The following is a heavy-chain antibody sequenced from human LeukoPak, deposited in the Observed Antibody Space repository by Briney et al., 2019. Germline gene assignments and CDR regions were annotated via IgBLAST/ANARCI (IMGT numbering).Heavy chain of an antibody. D-gene: IGHD4-17*01. CDR3: AREPLSGDYVLAWFDP. CDR1: GGSFSGYY. J-gene: IGHJ5*02. CDR2: IYTGGST. V-gene: IGHV4-4*07. Sequence: SETLSLTCAVYGGSFSGYYWSWIRQPAGKGLEWIGRIYTGGSTNYNPSLKSRVTISVDTSKNQFSLKLSSVTAADTAVYYCAREPLSGDYVLAWFDPWGQGTLVTVSS.